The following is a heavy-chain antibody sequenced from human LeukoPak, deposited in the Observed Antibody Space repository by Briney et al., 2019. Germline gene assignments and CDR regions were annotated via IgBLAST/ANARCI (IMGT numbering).Heavy chain of an antibody. J-gene: IGHJ6*02. CDR2: ISYDGSNK. V-gene: IGHV3-30*18. D-gene: IGHD2-8*01. Sequence: PGGSLRLSCAASGFTFSSYGMHWVRQAPGKRLEWVAVISYDGSNKYYADSVKGRFTISRDNSKNTLYLQMNSLRAEDTAVYYCAKDLMVTHYYYGMDVWGQGTTVTVSS. CDR1: GFTFSSYG. CDR3: AKDLMVTHYYYGMDV.